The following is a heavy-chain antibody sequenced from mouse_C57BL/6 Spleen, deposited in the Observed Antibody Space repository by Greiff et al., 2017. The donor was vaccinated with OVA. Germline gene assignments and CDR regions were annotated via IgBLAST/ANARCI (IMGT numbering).Heavy chain of an antibody. CDR1: GYTFTDYN. V-gene: IGHV1-22*01. Sequence: LVEPGASVKMSCKASGYTFTDYNMHWVKQSHGKSLEWIGYINPNNGGTSYNQKFKGKATLTVNKSSSTAYMELRSLTSEDSAVYYCARDDDYDGAMDYWGQGTSVTVSS. D-gene: IGHD2-4*01. J-gene: IGHJ4*01. CDR3: ARDDDYDGAMDY. CDR2: INPNNGGT.